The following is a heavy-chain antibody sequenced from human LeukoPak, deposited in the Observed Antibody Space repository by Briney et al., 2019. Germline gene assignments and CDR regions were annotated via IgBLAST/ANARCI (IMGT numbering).Heavy chain of an antibody. Sequence: GGSLRLSCAASGFTFSGYSMKWVRQAPGKGLEWVSSISSSSSNIYYADSVKGRFTISRDNAKNPLYLQMNSLRAEDTAVYYCARSIAVARYYFDYWGQGTLVTVSS. CDR2: ISSSSSNI. V-gene: IGHV3-21*01. J-gene: IGHJ4*02. CDR3: ARSIAVARYYFDY. D-gene: IGHD6-19*01. CDR1: GFTFSGYS.